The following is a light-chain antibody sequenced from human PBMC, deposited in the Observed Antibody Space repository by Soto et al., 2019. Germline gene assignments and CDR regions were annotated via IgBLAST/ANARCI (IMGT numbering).Light chain of an antibody. V-gene: IGKV1-5*03. Sequence: DIQMTQSPSTLSASVGDRVTITCRASQTISTWLAWYQQKPGRAPKLLIYKASSLESGVPSRFSGSGYGAGFTLTISRLRGEDFATYDCQQYNSYWTFGQGTKVEIK. CDR1: QTISTW. CDR2: KAS. CDR3: QQYNSYWT. J-gene: IGKJ1*01.